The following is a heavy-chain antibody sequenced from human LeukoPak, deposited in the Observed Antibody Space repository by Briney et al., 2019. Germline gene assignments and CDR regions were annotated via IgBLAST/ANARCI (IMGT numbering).Heavy chain of an antibody. J-gene: IGHJ4*02. CDR1: EFTFSSYA. CDR3: ARDYCSSTSCYPDY. Sequence: GGSLRLSCAASEFTFSSYAMSWVRQAPGKGLEWVSVISSSGSTIYYADSVKGRFTISRDNAKNSLYLQMNSLRAEDTAVYYCARDYCSSTSCYPDYWGQGTLVTVSS. CDR2: ISSSGSTI. D-gene: IGHD2-2*01. V-gene: IGHV3-48*03.